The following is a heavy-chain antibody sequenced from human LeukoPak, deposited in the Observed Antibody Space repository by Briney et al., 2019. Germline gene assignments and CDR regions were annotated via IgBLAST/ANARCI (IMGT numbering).Heavy chain of an antibody. D-gene: IGHD3-3*01. CDR3: ARGYDFWSGYYPA. Sequence: SVKVSCKASGYTFTGYYMHWVRQAPGQGLEWMGGIIPIFGTANYAQKFQGGVTITADESTSTAYMELSSLRSEDTAVYYCARGYDFWSGYYPAWGQGTLVTVSS. CDR1: GYTFTGYY. V-gene: IGHV1-69*13. CDR2: IIPIFGTA. J-gene: IGHJ5*02.